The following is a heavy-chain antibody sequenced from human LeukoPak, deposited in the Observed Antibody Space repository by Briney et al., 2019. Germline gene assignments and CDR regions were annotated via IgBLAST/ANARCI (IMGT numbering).Heavy chain of an antibody. V-gene: IGHV4-59*01. CDR2: IYYSGST. CDR3: ARGSGSYGLYYFDY. D-gene: IGHD1-26*01. Sequence: SETLSLTCTVSGGSISSYYWSWIRQPPGKGLEWIGYIYYSGSTNYNPSLKSRVTISVDTSKNQFSLKLSSVTAADTAVYYCARGSGSYGLYYFDYWGQGTLVTVSS. J-gene: IGHJ4*02. CDR1: GGSISSYY.